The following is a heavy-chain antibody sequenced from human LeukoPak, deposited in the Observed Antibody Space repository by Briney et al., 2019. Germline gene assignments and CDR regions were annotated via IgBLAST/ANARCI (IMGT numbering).Heavy chain of an antibody. CDR3: ARELAVGAITEYFQD. CDR1: GFSVSSNY. CDR2: LYIGGNT. J-gene: IGHJ1*01. V-gene: IGHV3-53*01. Sequence: GGSLRLSCVASGFSVSSNYMAWVRQAPGKGLEWVSVLYIGGNTYYGDFVKGRFTISRDNSRNTLYLQMNSLRVDDTAVYYCARELAVGAITEYFQDWGQGTLVSVSS. D-gene: IGHD1-26*01.